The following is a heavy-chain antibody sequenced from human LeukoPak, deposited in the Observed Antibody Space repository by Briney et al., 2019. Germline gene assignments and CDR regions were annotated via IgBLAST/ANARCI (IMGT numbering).Heavy chain of an antibody. D-gene: IGHD4-23*01. CDR1: RGSISSYY. V-gene: IGHV4-4*07. CDR2: IYTSGST. CDR3: ARQVSRRATTVGYYMDV. Sequence: PSETLSLTCTVSRGSISSYYWSWIRQPAGKGLEWIGRIYTSGSTNYNPSLKSRVTISVDTSKNQFSLKLSSVTAADPAVYYCARQVSRRATTVGYYMDVWGKGITVTVSS. J-gene: IGHJ6*03.